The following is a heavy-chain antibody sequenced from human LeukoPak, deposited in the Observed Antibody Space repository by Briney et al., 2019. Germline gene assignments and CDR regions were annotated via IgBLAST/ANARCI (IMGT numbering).Heavy chain of an antibody. Sequence: GSLRLSCAASGFTFSTYWMSWVRQAPGKGLEWVANIKQDGSEKYYVDSVRGRFTISRDNAENSLYLQMNSLRAEDTAVYYCARAMKAVAAAGTLSFDYWGQGTLVTVSS. CDR3: ARAMKAVAAAGTLSFDY. J-gene: IGHJ4*02. CDR1: GFTFSTYW. V-gene: IGHV3-7*01. D-gene: IGHD6-13*01. CDR2: IKQDGSEK.